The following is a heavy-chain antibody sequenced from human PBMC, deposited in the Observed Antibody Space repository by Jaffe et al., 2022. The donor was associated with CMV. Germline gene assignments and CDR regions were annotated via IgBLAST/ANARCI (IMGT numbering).Heavy chain of an antibody. J-gene: IGHJ4*02. V-gene: IGHV4-34*01. CDR3: ARGRRLAAPDY. CDR1: GGSFSGYY. Sequence: QVQLQQWGAGLLKPSETLSLTCAVYGGSFSGYYWSWIRQPPGKGLEWIGEINHSGSTNYNPSLKSRVTISVDTSKNQFSLKLSSVTAADTAVYYCARGRRLAAPDYWGQGTLVTVSS. CDR2: INHSGST. D-gene: IGHD6-13*01.